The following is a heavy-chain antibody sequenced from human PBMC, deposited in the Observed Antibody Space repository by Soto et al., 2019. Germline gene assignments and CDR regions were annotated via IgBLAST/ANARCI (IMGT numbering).Heavy chain of an antibody. CDR2: VSPSGST. V-gene: IGHV4-4*02. D-gene: IGHD3-3*01. J-gene: IGHJ5*02. Sequence: QVQLQESGPGLVKPAGTLSLTCAVSGGSMTTSNWWTWVRQPPGKGLEWIGQVSPSGSTDYNPSLKSRVTISIDKSKNQFSLKMTSMTAADTAVYYCAAVSDYWTGRRLNWLDPWGRGTLVTVSS. CDR1: GGSMTTSNW. CDR3: AAVSDYWTGRRLNWLDP.